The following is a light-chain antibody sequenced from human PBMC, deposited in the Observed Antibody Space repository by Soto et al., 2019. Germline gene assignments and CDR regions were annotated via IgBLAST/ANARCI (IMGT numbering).Light chain of an antibody. J-gene: IGKJ1*01. CDR2: KAS. Sequence: DIQITQSPSTLSGSVGDRVTITCRASQTISSWLAWYQQKPGKAPKLPIYKASTLKSGVPSRFSGSGSGTEFTLTISSLQPDDFATYYCQHYNSYSEAFGQGTKVDI. CDR3: QHYNSYSEA. CDR1: QTISSW. V-gene: IGKV1-5*03.